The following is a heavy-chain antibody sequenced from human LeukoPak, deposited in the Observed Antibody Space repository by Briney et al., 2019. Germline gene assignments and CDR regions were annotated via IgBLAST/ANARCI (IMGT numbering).Heavy chain of an antibody. Sequence: PSETLSLTCAVSGGSISSSNWWSWVRQPPGKGLEWIGEIYHSGSTNYNPSLKSRVTISVDKSKNQFSLKLSSVTAADTAVYYCARVRGTMIVVVQGAFDIWGQGTMVTVSS. CDR1: GGSISSSNW. J-gene: IGHJ3*02. CDR3: ARVRGTMIVVVQGAFDI. D-gene: IGHD3-22*01. V-gene: IGHV4-4*02. CDR2: IYHSGST.